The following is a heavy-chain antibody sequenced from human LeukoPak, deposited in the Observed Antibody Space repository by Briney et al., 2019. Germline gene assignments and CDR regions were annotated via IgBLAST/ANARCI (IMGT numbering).Heavy chain of an antibody. Sequence: ASVKVSCKASGYPFSSYDINWVRQATGRGLEWLGWMNPNSGDTGYAQKFQGRITMTRDTSITTAYMELSSLRSEDTAVYYCAREVILTGYYGSKSQDGMDVWGQGTTVTVSS. CDR2: MNPNSGDT. CDR3: AREVILTGYYGSKSQDGMDV. J-gene: IGHJ6*02. D-gene: IGHD3-9*01. V-gene: IGHV1-8*01. CDR1: GYPFSSYD.